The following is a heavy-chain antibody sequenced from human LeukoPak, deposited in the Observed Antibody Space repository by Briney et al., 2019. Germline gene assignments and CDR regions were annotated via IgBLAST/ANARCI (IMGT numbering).Heavy chain of an antibody. V-gene: IGHV3-30-3*01. CDR3: ARSGCSGGSCYSTTNYYYGMDV. Sequence: PGGSLRLSCAASGFTFSSFAMHWVRQAPGKGLEWVAVISYDGSNKYYADSVKGRFTISRDNSKNTLYLQMNSLRAEDTAVYYCARSGCSGGSCYSTTNYYYGMDVWGQGTTVTVSS. D-gene: IGHD2-15*01. J-gene: IGHJ6*02. CDR2: ISYDGSNK. CDR1: GFTFSSFA.